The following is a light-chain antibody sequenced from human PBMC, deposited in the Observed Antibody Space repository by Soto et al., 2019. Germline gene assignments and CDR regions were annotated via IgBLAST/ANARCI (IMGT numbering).Light chain of an antibody. CDR3: SSYTSSSTRL. Sequence: QSALTQPASVSGSPGQSITISCTGTSSDVGGYNYVSWYQQHPGKAPKLMIYEVSNRPSGVSKRFSGSKSGNTASLTISGLQDEDEDEYYCSSYTSSSTRLFGTGTKLTVL. J-gene: IGLJ1*01. V-gene: IGLV2-14*01. CDR2: EVS. CDR1: SSDVGGYNY.